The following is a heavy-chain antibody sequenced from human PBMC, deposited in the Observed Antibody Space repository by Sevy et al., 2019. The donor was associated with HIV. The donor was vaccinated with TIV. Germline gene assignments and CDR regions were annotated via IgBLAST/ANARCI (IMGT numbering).Heavy chain of an antibody. CDR2: IYYSGRT. J-gene: IGHJ4*02. V-gene: IGHV4-39*01. CDR1: GGSVSRSTYY. Sequence: SETLSLTCTVSGGSVSRSTYYWGWIRQPPGKGVEWIGSIYYSGRTYYNPSLKSRVTISVDTSKNQFSLKLSSVTAADTAVYYCARHSSMTTVTMNYCGQGTLVTVSS. D-gene: IGHD4-17*01. CDR3: ARHSSMTTVTMNY.